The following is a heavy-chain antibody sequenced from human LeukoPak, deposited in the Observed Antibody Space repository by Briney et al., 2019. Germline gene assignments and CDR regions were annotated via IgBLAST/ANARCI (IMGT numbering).Heavy chain of an antibody. CDR1: GYSISSGYY. CDR3: ARVASGSYFYFDY. J-gene: IGHJ4*02. CDR2: IYNSGST. Sequence: KPSETLSLTCTVSGYSISSGYYWGWIRQPPGKGLEWIGSIYNSGSTYYNPSLKSRVTISVDTSKNQFSLKLSSVTAADTAVYYCARVASGSYFYFDYWGQGTLVTVSS. V-gene: IGHV4-38-2*02. D-gene: IGHD1-26*01.